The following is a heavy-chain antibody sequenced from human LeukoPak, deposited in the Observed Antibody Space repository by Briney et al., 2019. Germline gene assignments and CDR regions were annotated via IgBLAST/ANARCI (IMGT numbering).Heavy chain of an antibody. J-gene: IGHJ4*02. CDR1: GFTFSSYW. CDR2: IKQDGSEE. Sequence: PGGSLRLSCAASGFTFSSYWMSWVRQSPGKGLEWLANIKQDGSEEYYVDSVKGRFTISRDNAKNSLYLQMNSLRAEDTAVYYCAGPSTYYDFWSGLNWGQGTLVTVSS. CDR3: AGPSTYYDFWSGLN. D-gene: IGHD3-3*01. V-gene: IGHV3-7*01.